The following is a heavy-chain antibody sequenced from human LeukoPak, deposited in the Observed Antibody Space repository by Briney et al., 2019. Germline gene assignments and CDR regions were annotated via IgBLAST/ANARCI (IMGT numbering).Heavy chain of an antibody. CDR1: GFIFNSFG. CDR3: AKDARLAARNY. Sequence: GGSLRLSCAASGFIFNSFGMHWVRQAPGKGLEWVAVIWYDGSKKYYADSVKGRFTISRDNSKNTLYLQMNSLRAEDTAVYYCAKDARLAARNYWGQGTLVTVSS. J-gene: IGHJ4*02. CDR2: IWYDGSKK. V-gene: IGHV3-30*02. D-gene: IGHD6-6*01.